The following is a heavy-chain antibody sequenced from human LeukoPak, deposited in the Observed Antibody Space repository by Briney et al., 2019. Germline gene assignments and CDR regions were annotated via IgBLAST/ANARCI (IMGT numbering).Heavy chain of an antibody. J-gene: IGHJ5*02. CDR1: GGTFSSYT. CDR3: ARGTSSTPHYDILTGPRGWFDP. Sequence: SVKVSCKASGGTFSSYTISWVRQAPGQGLEWMGRIIPILGIANYAQKFQGRVTITADKSTSTAYMELSSLRSEDTAVYYCARGTSSTPHYDILTGPRGWFDPWGQGSLVTVSS. D-gene: IGHD3-9*01. CDR2: IIPILGIA. V-gene: IGHV1-69*02.